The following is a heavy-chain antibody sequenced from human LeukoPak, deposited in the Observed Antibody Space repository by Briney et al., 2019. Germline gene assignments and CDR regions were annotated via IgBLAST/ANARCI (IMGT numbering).Heavy chain of an antibody. V-gene: IGHV3-23*01. CDR3: AKDAPPNSGGWFSSDYFDY. Sequence: GGSLRLSCAASGFTFSSYAMSWVRQAPGKGLEWVSAISGSGGSTYYADSVKGRFTISRDNSKNTLYLQMNSLRAEDTAVYYCAKDAPPNSGGWFSSDYFDYWGQGTLVTVSS. D-gene: IGHD6-19*01. J-gene: IGHJ4*02. CDR1: GFTFSSYA. CDR2: ISGSGGST.